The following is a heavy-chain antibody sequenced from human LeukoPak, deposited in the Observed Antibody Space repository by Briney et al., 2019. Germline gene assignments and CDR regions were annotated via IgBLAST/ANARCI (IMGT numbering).Heavy chain of an antibody. D-gene: IGHD3-22*01. V-gene: IGHV3-30*02. CDR3: AKDQFSITMIVVVSPFDY. CDR1: GFTFSSYG. J-gene: IGHJ4*02. CDR2: IRYDGSNK. Sequence: PGGSLRLSCAASGFTFSSYGMHWVRQAPGKGLEWAAFIRYDGSNKYYADSVKGRFTISRDNSKNTLYLQMNSLRAEDTAVYYCAKDQFSITMIVVVSPFDYWGQGTLVTVSS.